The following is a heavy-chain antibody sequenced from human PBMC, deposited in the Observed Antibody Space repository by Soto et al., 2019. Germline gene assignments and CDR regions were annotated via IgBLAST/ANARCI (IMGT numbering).Heavy chain of an antibody. CDR1: GYSFTTYG. J-gene: IGHJ4*02. CDR3: VRDLNGDFYY. CDR2: INGYGHGA. D-gene: IGHD3-10*01. Sequence: QVQLVQSGAEVRQPGASVKVSCKASGYSFTTYGMSWVRQAPGQGLEYMGWINGYGHGAKYVQRFQGRFSMTTDTSTNTVYLAWRSLTSDDTAVYYCVRDLNGDFYYWGQGTVVIVSP. V-gene: IGHV1-18*01.